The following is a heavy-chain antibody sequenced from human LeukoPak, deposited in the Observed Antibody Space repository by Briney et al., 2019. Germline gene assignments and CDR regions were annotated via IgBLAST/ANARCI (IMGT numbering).Heavy chain of an antibody. CDR2: ISSSSSYI. D-gene: IGHD2-2*01. J-gene: IGHJ6*03. V-gene: IGHV3-21*01. CDR3: ASPPHGVVVPAAMGHYYYYMDV. Sequence: GGSLRLSCAASGFTFSSYSMNWVRQAPGKGLERVSSISSSSSYIYYADSVKGRFTISRDNAKNSLYLQMNSLRAEDTAVYYCASPPHGVVVPAAMGHYYYYMDVWGKGTTVTVSS. CDR1: GFTFSSYS.